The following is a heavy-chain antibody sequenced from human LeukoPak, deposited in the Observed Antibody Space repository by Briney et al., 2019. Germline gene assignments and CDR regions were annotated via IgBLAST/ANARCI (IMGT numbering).Heavy chain of an antibody. D-gene: IGHD2-15*01. Sequence: AGSLRFSCAASGFTFSCYAMSWVRQAPGKGMEWVSAISGSGGRTYYADSVKGRFTIPRDNSKNTLYLQLNSLRAEDMAVYYCARDGGSPSDYWGQGTLVTVSS. CDR1: GFTFSCYA. CDR3: ARDGGSPSDY. J-gene: IGHJ4*02. V-gene: IGHV3-23*01. CDR2: ISGSGGRT.